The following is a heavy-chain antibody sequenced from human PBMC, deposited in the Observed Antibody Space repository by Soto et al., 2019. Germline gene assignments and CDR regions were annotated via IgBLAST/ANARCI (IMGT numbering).Heavy chain of an antibody. D-gene: IGHD2-8*01. Sequence: QVQLVESGGGVVQTGASLRLSCSASGFTFTSFAIHWVRQAPGKGLEWVAVISENGVNKYSAESVRGRFVNSRDNSKNTVELEMNSLRPEDTAIYFCARRLTKTVSALGYWGQGTLVTVSS. CDR2: ISENGVNK. CDR1: GFTFTSFA. V-gene: IGHV3-30*09. CDR3: ARRLTKTVSALGY. J-gene: IGHJ4*02.